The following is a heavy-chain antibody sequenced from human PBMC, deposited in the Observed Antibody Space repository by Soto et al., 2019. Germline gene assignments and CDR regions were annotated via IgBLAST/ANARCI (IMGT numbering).Heavy chain of an antibody. CDR2: IKQDGSEK. Sequence: GALRLSCAASGFTFSSYWMSWVRQAPGKGLEWVANIKQDGSEKYYVDSVKGRFTISRDNAKNSLYLQMNSLRAEDTAVYYCARGGRRSSGWYSFDYWGQGTLVTVSS. D-gene: IGHD6-19*01. J-gene: IGHJ4*02. CDR3: ARGGRRSSGWYSFDY. V-gene: IGHV3-7*03. CDR1: GFTFSSYW.